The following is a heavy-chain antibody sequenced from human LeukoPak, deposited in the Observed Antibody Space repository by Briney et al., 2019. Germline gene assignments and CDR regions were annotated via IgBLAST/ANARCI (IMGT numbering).Heavy chain of an antibody. CDR2: IYYSGST. CDR1: GGSIRSYY. V-gene: IGHV4-59*08. D-gene: IGHD3-10*01. J-gene: IGHJ4*02. CDR3: ARRPYYYGSGSSIYYFDY. Sequence: SETLSLTCTVSGGSIRSYYWSWIRQPPGRGPEWIGYIYYSGSTNYNPSLKSRVTISVDTSKNQFSLKLSSLTAADTAVYYCARRPYYYGSGSSIYYFDYWGPGTLVTVSS.